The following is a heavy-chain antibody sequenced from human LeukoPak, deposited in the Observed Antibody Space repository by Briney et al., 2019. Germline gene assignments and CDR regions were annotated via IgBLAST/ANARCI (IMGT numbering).Heavy chain of an antibody. CDR3: ARDRGIVVVPAAPESYYYYGMDV. D-gene: IGHD2-2*01. Sequence: GASVKVSCKASGYTFTSYGISWVRQAPGQGLEWMGWISAYNGNTNYAQKLQGRVTMTTDTSTSIAYMEPRSLRSDDTAVYYCARDRGIVVVPAAPESYYYYGMDVWGQGTTVTVSS. CDR2: ISAYNGNT. V-gene: IGHV1-18*01. CDR1: GYTFTSYG. J-gene: IGHJ6*02.